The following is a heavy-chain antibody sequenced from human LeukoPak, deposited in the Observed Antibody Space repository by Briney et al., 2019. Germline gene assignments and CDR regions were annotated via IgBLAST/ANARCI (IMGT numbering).Heavy chain of an antibody. CDR1: GGSIRSYY. J-gene: IGHJ5*02. D-gene: IGHD2-2*03. CDR2: IYYSGNT. Sequence: KPSETLSLTCTVSGGSIRSYYWSWIRQPPGKGLEWIGYIYYSGNTNYNPSLKSRVTISVDTSKNQFSLKLSSVTAADTAVYYCARHLGYCSSTGCNSWFDPWGQGTLVTVSS. CDR3: ARHLGYCSSTGCNSWFDP. V-gene: IGHV4-59*08.